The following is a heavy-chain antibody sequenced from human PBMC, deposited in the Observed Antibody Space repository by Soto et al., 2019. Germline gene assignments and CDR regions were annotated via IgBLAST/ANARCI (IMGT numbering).Heavy chain of an antibody. D-gene: IGHD3-22*01. CDR2: INPSGGST. V-gene: IGHV1-46*01. J-gene: IGHJ3*02. CDR1: GYTFTSYY. Sequence: ASVKVSCKAPGYTFTSYYMHWVRQAPGQGLEWMGIINPSGGSTSYAQKFQGRVTMTRDTSTSTVYMELSSLRSEDTAVYYCARDLSPDPYDTGAFDIWGQGTMVTVSS. CDR3: ARDLSPDPYDTGAFDI.